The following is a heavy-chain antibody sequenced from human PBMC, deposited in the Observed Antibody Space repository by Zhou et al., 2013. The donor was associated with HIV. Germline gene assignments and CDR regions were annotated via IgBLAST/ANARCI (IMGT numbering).Heavy chain of an antibody. V-gene: IGHV1-69*04. CDR2: IIPILGIA. CDR3: VLYGSSPEGNWFDP. CDR1: GGTFSSYA. J-gene: IGHJ5*02. D-gene: IGHD6-13*01. Sequence: QVQLVQSGAEVKKPGSSVKVSCKASGGTFSSYAISWVRQAPGQGLEWMGRIIPILGIANYAQKFQGRVTITADKSTSTAYMELSSLRSEDTAVYYCVLYGSSPEGNWFDPWGQGTLVTVSS.